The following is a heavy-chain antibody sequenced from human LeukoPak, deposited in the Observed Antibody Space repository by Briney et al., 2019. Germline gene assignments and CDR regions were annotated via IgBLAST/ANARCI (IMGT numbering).Heavy chain of an antibody. D-gene: IGHD7-27*01. CDR3: ARAGGLGIQNYYYYMDV. CDR2: INSDGSST. Sequence: GGSLRLSCVTSGFTFSSYAMSWVRQAPGKGLEGVSRINSDGSSTSYADSVKGRFTISRDNAKNTLYLQMNSLRAEDTAVYYCARAGGLGIQNYYYYMDVWGKGTTVTVSS. J-gene: IGHJ6*03. CDR1: GFTFSSYA. V-gene: IGHV3-74*01.